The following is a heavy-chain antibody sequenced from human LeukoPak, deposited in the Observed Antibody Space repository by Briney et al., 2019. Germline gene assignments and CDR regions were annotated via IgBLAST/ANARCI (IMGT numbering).Heavy chain of an antibody. J-gene: IGHJ1*01. V-gene: IGHV3-74*01. D-gene: IGHD3-3*01. CDR3: ARAPSEIGGYYPEYFRH. CDR2: IKSDGST. CDR1: GFTFSTYW. Sequence: GGSLRLSCAASGFTFSTYWMHWLRQAPGKGLVWVSRIKSDGSTNYADSVKGRFTISRDNAKNTLSLQMNSLRPEDTGVYYCARAPSEIGGYYPEYFRHWGQGTLVTVSS.